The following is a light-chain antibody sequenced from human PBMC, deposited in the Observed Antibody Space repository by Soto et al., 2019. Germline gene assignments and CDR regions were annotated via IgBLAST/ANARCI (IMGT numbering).Light chain of an antibody. CDR1: SSDVGAYNY. CDR3: SSYTSSSTPSDV. Sequence: QSALTQPASVSGSPGRSITISCTGTSSDVGAYNYVSWYQQHPGKAPKVVIYEVSNRPSGVSDRFSGSKSGNTASLTISGLQAEDEGDYYCSSYTSSSTPSDVFGTGTKLTVL. CDR2: EVS. J-gene: IGLJ1*01. V-gene: IGLV2-14*01.